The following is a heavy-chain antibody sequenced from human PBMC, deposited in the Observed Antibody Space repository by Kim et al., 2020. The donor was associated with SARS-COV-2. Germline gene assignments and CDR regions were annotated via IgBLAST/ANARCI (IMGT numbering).Heavy chain of an antibody. Sequence: SETLSLTCAVSGGSISSSNWWSWVRQPPGKGLEWIGEIYHSGSTNYNPSLKSRVTISVDKSKNQFSLKLSSVTAADTAVYYCARGGSYYYDSSGHFDYWGQGTLVTVSS. CDR1: GGSISSSNW. J-gene: IGHJ4*02. CDR2: IYHSGST. V-gene: IGHV4-4*02. D-gene: IGHD3-22*01. CDR3: ARGGSYYYDSSGHFDY.